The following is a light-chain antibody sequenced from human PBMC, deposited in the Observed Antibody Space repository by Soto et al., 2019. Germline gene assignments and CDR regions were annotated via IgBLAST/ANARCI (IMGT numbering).Light chain of an antibody. V-gene: IGKV1-16*02. Sequence: DIQMTQSPSSLSASVGDRVTITCRASQGIGNYLAWFQQKPGQAPTSLIYDASSLLSGVPSKFSGSGFGTYLSLIIISRQPEDVSAYYCQQYNTYPITFGQGTRLEIK. J-gene: IGKJ5*01. CDR3: QQYNTYPIT. CDR1: QGIGNY. CDR2: DAS.